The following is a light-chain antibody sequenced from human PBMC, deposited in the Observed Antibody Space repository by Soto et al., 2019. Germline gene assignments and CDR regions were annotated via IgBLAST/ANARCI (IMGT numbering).Light chain of an antibody. J-gene: IGKJ5*01. CDR2: DAS. CDR1: QSVSSY. CDR3: QRGSNSIP. V-gene: IGKV3-11*01. Sequence: EIVLTQSPATLSLSPGERATLSCRASQSVSSYLAWYQQKPGQAPRLLIYDASNRATGIPARFSGSGSGTDFPLTISSLEPEDFAVYYCQRGSNSIPFGQGTRLEIK.